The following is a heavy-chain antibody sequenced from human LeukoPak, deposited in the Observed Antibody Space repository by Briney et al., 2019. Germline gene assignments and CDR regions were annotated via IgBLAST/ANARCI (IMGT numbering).Heavy chain of an antibody. CDR3: AKGDTVMAPFDY. J-gene: IGHJ4*02. CDR2: ISGSSSAI. Sequence: GGSLRLACAASGFSFSRYSMHWVRQAPGKGLEGISYISGSSSAIYYADSVKGRFTISRDNAKTSLILQMNSLRAEDTAVYYCAKGDTVMAPFDYWGQGTLVIVSS. D-gene: IGHD5-18*01. V-gene: IGHV3-48*01. CDR1: GFSFSRYS.